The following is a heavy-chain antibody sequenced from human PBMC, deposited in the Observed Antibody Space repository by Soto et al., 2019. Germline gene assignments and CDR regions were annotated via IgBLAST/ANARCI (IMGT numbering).Heavy chain of an antibody. CDR2: ISAYNGNT. CDR3: ARVWEYSSGWGFPCAFDI. J-gene: IGHJ3*02. Sequence: QVQLVQSGAEVKKPGASVKVSCKASGYTFTSYGISWVRQAPGQGLEWMGWISAYNGNTNYAQKLQSRVTMTTDTSTSTAYMELRSLRSDDTAVYYCARVWEYSSGWGFPCAFDIWGQGTMVTVSS. CDR1: GYTFTSYG. V-gene: IGHV1-18*01. D-gene: IGHD6-19*01.